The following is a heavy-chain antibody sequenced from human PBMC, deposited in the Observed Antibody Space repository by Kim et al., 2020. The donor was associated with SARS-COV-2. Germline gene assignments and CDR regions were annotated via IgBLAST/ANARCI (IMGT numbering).Heavy chain of an antibody. CDR3: ARGEPLDD. Sequence: SETLSLTCSVSGGSIRSGGKFWTWIRQHPAKGLEWIGYISYSGNTHYSPSLRSRVSISLQTSENQFSLELTSVTAADTAVYYCARGEPLDDWFQGILV. V-gene: IGHV4-31*03. CDR2: ISYSGNT. CDR1: GGSIRSGGKF. J-gene: IGHJ4*02.